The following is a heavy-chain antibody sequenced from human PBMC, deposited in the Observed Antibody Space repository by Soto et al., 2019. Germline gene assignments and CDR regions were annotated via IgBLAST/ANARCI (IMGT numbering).Heavy chain of an antibody. Sequence: PGGSLRLSCAASGFTFSSYAMSWVRQAPGKGLEWVSAISGSGGSTYYADSVKGRFTISRDNSKNTLYLQMNSLGAEDSAGYYCAKGSGIYYYFDDWGQGTLVTVSS. J-gene: IGHJ4*02. CDR1: GFTFSSYA. CDR2: ISGSGGST. V-gene: IGHV3-23*01. CDR3: AKGSGIYYYFDD. D-gene: IGHD1-26*01.